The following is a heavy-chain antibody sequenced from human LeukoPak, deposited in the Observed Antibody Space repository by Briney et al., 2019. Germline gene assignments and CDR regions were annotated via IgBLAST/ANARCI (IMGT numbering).Heavy chain of an antibody. Sequence: PGGSLRLSCAASGFTFSSYGMHWVRQAPGKGLEWVAFIRYDGSNKYYADSVKGRSTIFRDNSKNTLYLQMNSLRAEDTAVYYCAKDDIDAFDIWGQGTMVTVSS. CDR1: GFTFSSYG. CDR3: AKDDIDAFDI. J-gene: IGHJ3*02. V-gene: IGHV3-30*02. CDR2: IRYDGSNK.